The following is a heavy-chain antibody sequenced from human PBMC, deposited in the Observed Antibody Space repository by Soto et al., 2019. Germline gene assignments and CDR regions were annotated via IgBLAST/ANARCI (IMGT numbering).Heavy chain of an antibody. CDR2: ISYDGSNK. D-gene: IGHD6-6*01. J-gene: IGHJ4*02. CDR3: ARERGEYSSPGAWLYFDY. CDR1: GFTFSSYA. Sequence: PGGSLRLSCAASGFTFSSYAMHWVRQAPGKGLEWAAVISYDGSNKYYADSVKGRFTISRDNSKNTLYLQMNSLRAEDTAVYYCARERGEYSSPGAWLYFDYWGQGTLVTVSS. V-gene: IGHV3-30-3*01.